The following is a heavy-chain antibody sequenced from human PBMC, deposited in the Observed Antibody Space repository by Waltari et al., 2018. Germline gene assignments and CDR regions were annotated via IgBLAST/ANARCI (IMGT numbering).Heavy chain of an antibody. D-gene: IGHD2-15*01. V-gene: IGHV3-74*01. CDR3: AREGPQLSDYMDV. CDR1: GFTFSNSW. Sequence: EVQLVESGGRLVPPGGSLRISCAVSGFTFSNSWMHWVHQAPGKGLGWASSINKDGSSISYADSVEGRFTISRDNAKKTLYLQMNSLRAEDTGVYYCAREGPQLSDYMDVWGKGTTVNVSS. CDR2: INKDGSSI. J-gene: IGHJ6*03.